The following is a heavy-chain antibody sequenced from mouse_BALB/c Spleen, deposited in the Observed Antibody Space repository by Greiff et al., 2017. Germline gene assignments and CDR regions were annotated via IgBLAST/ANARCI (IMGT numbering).Heavy chain of an antibody. CDR3: AREAGYYGYEGGNAMDY. CDR2: INPNNGGT. V-gene: IGHV1-18*01. Sequence: VQLQQSGPELVKPGASVKIPCKSSGYTFTDYNMDWVKQSHGKSLEWIGDINPNNGGTIYNQKFKGKATLTVDKSSSTAYMELRSLTSEDTAVYYCAREAGYYGYEGGNAMDYWGQGTSFTVSS. D-gene: IGHD1-2*01. J-gene: IGHJ4*01. CDR1: GYTFTDYN.